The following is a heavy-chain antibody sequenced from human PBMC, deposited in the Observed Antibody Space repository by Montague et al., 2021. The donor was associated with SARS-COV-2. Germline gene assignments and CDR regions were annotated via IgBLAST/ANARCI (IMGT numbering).Heavy chain of an antibody. Sequence: SETLSLTCAVSGGSISSYYWSWIRQPPGKGLEWIGEINHSGSTNYNPSLKSRVTISVDTSKNQFSLKLSSVTAADTAVYYCARRGVAEDSYYYYYYGMDVWGKGTTVTVSS. J-gene: IGHJ6*04. D-gene: IGHD6-6*01. CDR1: GGSISSYY. CDR2: INHSGST. CDR3: ARRGVAEDSYYYYYYGMDV. V-gene: IGHV4-34*01.